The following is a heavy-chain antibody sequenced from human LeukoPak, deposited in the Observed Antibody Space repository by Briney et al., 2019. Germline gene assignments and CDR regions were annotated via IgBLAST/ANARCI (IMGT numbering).Heavy chain of an antibody. D-gene: IGHD3-16*02. CDR1: GYSISSGYY. CDR2: IYHSGST. CDR3: ARWGGLTVSGSYYDY. V-gene: IGHV4-38-2*02. Sequence: PSETLSLTCTVSGYSISSGYYWGWIRQPPGKGLEWIGSIYHSGSTYYNPSLKSRVTISVDTSKNQFSLKLSSVTAADTAMYYCARWGGLTVSGSYYDYWGQGTLVTVSS. J-gene: IGHJ4*02.